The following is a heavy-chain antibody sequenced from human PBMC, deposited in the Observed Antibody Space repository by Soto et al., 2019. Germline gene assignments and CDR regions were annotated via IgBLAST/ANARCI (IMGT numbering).Heavy chain of an antibody. CDR3: ARSVVLRLGELSQHNEYYYYGMDV. V-gene: IGHV5-51*01. Sequence: PGESLKISCKGSGYSFTSYWIGWVRQMPGKGLEWMGIIYPGDSDTRYSPSFQGQVTISADKSISTAYLQWSSLKASDTAMYYCARSVVLRLGELSQHNEYYYYGMDVWGQGTMVTVSS. CDR2: IYPGDSDT. D-gene: IGHD3-16*02. CDR1: GYSFTSYW. J-gene: IGHJ6*02.